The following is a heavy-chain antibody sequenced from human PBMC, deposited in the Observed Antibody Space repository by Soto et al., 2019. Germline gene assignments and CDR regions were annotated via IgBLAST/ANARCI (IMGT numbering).Heavy chain of an antibody. D-gene: IGHD2-2*01. CDR1: GGTFSSYA. Sequence: QVQLVQSGAEVKKPGSSVKVSCKASGGTFSSYAISWVRQAPGQGLEWMGGIIPIFGTANYAQKFQGRVTITADESTSIAYMELSSLRSEDTAVYYCARRGSYCSSTSCYRAYYGMDVWGQGTTVTVSS. CDR3: ARRGSYCSSTSCYRAYYGMDV. CDR2: IIPIFGTA. J-gene: IGHJ6*02. V-gene: IGHV1-69*01.